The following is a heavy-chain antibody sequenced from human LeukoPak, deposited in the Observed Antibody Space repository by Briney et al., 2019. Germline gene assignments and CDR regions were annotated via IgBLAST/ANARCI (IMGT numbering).Heavy chain of an antibody. CDR2: IYYSGST. CDR3: ARDASIQSRSIDY. D-gene: IGHD6-13*01. Sequence: SETLSLTCTVSGGSISSSSYYWGWIRQPPGKGLEWIGSIYYSGSTYYNPSLKSRVTISVDTSKNQFSLKLSSVTAADTAVYYCARDASIQSRSIDYWGQGTLVTVSS. V-gene: IGHV4-39*07. J-gene: IGHJ4*02. CDR1: GGSISSSSYY.